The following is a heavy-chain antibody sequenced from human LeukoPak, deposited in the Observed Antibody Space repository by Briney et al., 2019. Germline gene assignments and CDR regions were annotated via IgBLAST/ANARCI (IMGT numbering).Heavy chain of an antibody. CDR2: ISGSGGST. J-gene: IGHJ4*02. CDR3: ANPAYDSSGPFDY. V-gene: IGHV3-23*01. Sequence: GGSPRLSCAASGFTFSSYAMSWVRQAPGKGLEWVSAISGSGGSTYYADSVKGRFTISRDNSKNTLYLQMNSLRAEDTAVYYCANPAYDSSGPFDYWGQGALVTVSS. D-gene: IGHD3-22*01. CDR1: GFTFSSYA.